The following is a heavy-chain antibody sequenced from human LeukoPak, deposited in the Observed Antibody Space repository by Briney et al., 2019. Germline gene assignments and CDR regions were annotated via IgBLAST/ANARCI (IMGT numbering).Heavy chain of an antibody. CDR3: TRVGGYSPSSTGGNAFDI. V-gene: IGHV1-2*02. Sequence: ASVKVSCKASGYTFTGYYMHWVRQAPGQGLEWMGWINPNSGGTNYAQKVQGRVTMTTDTSTSTAYMELRSLRSDDTAMYFCTRVGGYSPSSTGGNAFDIWGQGTMVTVSS. CDR2: INPNSGGT. J-gene: IGHJ3*02. CDR1: GYTFTGYY. D-gene: IGHD6-6*01.